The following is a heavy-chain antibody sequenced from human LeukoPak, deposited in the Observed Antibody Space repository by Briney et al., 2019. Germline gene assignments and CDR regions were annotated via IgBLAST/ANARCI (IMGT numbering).Heavy chain of an antibody. CDR2: INHSGST. CDR3: ARGNDIVVVVPATPRDAFDI. Sequence: SETLSLTCAVYGGSFSGYYWSWIRQPPGKGLEWIGEINHSGSTNYNPSLKSRVTISVDTSKNQCSLKLSSVTAADTAVYYCARGNDIVVVVPATPRDAFDIWGQGTMVTVSS. CDR1: GGSFSGYY. D-gene: IGHD2-15*01. J-gene: IGHJ3*02. V-gene: IGHV4-34*01.